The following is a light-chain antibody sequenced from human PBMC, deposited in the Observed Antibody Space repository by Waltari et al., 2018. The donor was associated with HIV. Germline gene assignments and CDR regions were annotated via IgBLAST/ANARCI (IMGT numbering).Light chain of an antibody. Sequence: QSVLTQPPSASGTPGQRVTISCSGSSSNIGRNYVCWYQQLPGTAPKLLIYTNNQRPSGVPDRFSGSKSGTSASLAISGLRSEDEADYYCAAWNDRLSGYVFGTGTKVTV. V-gene: IGLV1-47*01. CDR2: TNN. CDR1: SSNIGRNY. CDR3: AAWNDRLSGYV. J-gene: IGLJ1*01.